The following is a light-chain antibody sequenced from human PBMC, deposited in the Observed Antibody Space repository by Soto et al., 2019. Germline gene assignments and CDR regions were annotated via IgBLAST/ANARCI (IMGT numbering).Light chain of an antibody. CDR3: SSSEGSNLPNYV. Sequence: QSALTQPPSASGSPGQSVTISCTGTSSDVGGYNYVSWYQQHPGKAPKLMIYEVSKRPSGVPDRFSGSKSGNTASLTVSGLQAEDEFDYDWSSSEGSNLPNYVVGPVT. J-gene: IGLJ1*01. V-gene: IGLV2-8*01. CDR1: SSDVGGYNY. CDR2: EVS.